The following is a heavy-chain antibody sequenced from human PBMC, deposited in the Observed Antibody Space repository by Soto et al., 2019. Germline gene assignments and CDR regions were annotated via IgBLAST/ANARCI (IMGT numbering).Heavy chain of an antibody. CDR1: GGSISSYY. Sequence: SETLSLTCTVSGGSISSYYWSWIRQPPGKGLEWVGSIYYTGSTNYNPSLKSRVTISVDTSKNQFSLRLSSVTAADTAVYYCARSNDYSDYYFDCWGQGTLVTVSS. CDR3: ARSNDYSDYYFDC. D-gene: IGHD4-17*01. V-gene: IGHV4-59*01. J-gene: IGHJ4*02. CDR2: IYYTGST.